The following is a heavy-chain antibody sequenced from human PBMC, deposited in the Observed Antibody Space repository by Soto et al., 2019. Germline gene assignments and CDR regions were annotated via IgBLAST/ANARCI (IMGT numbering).Heavy chain of an antibody. CDR2: ISYDGSNK. D-gene: IGHD6-6*01. Sequence: QVQLVESGGGVVQPGRSLRLSCAASGFTFSSYGMHWVRQAPGKGLAWVAVISYDGSNKYYADSVKGRLTISRDNSKNTLYLQMNSLRAEDTAVYYCAIEAMAAARADFDYWGQGTLVTVSS. V-gene: IGHV3-30*03. CDR3: AIEAMAAARADFDY. J-gene: IGHJ4*02. CDR1: GFTFSSYG.